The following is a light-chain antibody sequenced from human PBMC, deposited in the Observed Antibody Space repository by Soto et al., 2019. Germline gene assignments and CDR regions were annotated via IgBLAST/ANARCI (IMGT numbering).Light chain of an antibody. CDR3: QQYGSSVLT. CDR1: QSVSTNS. CDR2: GAS. V-gene: IGKV3-20*01. J-gene: IGKJ4*01. Sequence: EIVLTQSPDTLSLSPGERATLSCRASQSVSTNSLAWYQQKPGQAPRPLIYGASSRATGTPDRFSGSGSGTDFTLTISRLEPEDFAVYYCQQYGSSVLTFGGGTK.